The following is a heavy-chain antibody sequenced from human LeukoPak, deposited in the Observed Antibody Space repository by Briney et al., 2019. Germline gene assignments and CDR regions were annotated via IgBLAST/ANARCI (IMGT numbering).Heavy chain of an antibody. J-gene: IGHJ4*02. V-gene: IGHV3-11*04. CDR2: ISSSGSTI. Sequence: PGGSLRLSCAVSGFTFSDYYMNWIRQAPGKGLEWVSYISSSGSTIYYADSVKGRFTISRDNAKNSLYLQMSSLRAEDTAVYYCARVWYSGSYPVDYWGQGTLVTVSS. CDR3: ARVWYSGSYPVDY. CDR1: GFTFSDYY. D-gene: IGHD1-26*01.